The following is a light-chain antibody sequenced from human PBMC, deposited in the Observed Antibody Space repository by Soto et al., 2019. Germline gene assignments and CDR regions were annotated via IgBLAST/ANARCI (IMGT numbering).Light chain of an antibody. CDR2: GAS. CDR3: QQSDSSPRT. Sequence: EIVLTQSPGTLSLSPGERATLSCRASQSVNINYLAWYQQKPGQGPRLLMYGASSRATGIPDRFSGSGSGTDFTLTINRLDTEDVAVYYCQQSDSSPRTFGQGTRVEIK. V-gene: IGKV3-20*01. J-gene: IGKJ1*01. CDR1: QSVNINY.